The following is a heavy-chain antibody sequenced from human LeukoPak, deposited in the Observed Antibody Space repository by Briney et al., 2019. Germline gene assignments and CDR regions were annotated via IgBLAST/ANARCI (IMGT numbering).Heavy chain of an antibody. J-gene: IGHJ4*02. CDR1: GYSFTNYW. V-gene: IGHV5-10-1*01. CDR2: IDPSDSYT. Sequence: GESLKISCKGSGYSFTNYWISWVRQMPGKGLEWMGRIDPSDSYTNYSPSFQGHVTISADKSISTAYLQWSSLKASDTAMYYCARLRYDSSTYYSIFDYWGQGTLVTVSS. D-gene: IGHD3-22*01. CDR3: ARLRYDSSTYYSIFDY.